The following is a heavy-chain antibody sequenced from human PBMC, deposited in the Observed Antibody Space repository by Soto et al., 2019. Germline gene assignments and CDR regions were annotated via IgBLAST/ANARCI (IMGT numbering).Heavy chain of an antibody. CDR1: GASMSSHY. D-gene: IGHD3-16*01. J-gene: IGHJ4*02. V-gene: IGHV4-59*11. Sequence: PSETLSLTCTVSGASMSSHYWTWLRQSPGKGLEWIGYISYSGSTYYNPSHKSRVTISADTSRNQFSLKLSAVISADTAVYYCARADPDASVGYWGQGTPVTVSS. CDR3: ARADPDASVGY. CDR2: ISYSGST.